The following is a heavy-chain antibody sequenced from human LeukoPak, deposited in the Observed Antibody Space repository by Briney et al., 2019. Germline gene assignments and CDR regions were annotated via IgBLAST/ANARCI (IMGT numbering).Heavy chain of an antibody. CDR2: IYYSGST. D-gene: IGHD3-3*01. CDR1: GGSISSYY. Sequence: KPSETLSLTCTVSGGSISSYYWSWIRQPPGKGLEWIGSIYYSGSTYYNPSLKSRVTISVDTSKNQFSLKLSSVTAADTAVYYCARDPTSTTIFGVVISGFNPWGQGTLATVSS. J-gene: IGHJ5*02. V-gene: IGHV4-39*07. CDR3: ARDPTSTTIFGVVISGFNP.